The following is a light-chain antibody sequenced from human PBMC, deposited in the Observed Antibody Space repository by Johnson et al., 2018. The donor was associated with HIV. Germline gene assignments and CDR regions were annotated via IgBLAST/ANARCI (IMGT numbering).Light chain of an antibody. V-gene: IGLV1-51*02. CDR3: GTWDTSLSTGGA. CDR2: ENN. Sequence: QSVLTQPPSVSAAPGQKVTISCSGSSSNIGNNYVSWYQQLPGTAPKLLICENNQRPSGIPDRFSGSKSGTSATLGITGLQTGDEADYYCGTWDTSLSTGGAFGTGTKVTVL. CDR1: SSNIGNNY. J-gene: IGLJ1*01.